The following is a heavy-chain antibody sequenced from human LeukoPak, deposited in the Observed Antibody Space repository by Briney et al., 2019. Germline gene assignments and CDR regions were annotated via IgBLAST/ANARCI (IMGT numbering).Heavy chain of an antibody. CDR2: IDPDTGDT. CDR1: GYTFIDHY. J-gene: IGHJ4*02. Sequence: ASVKVSCKPSGYTFIDHYLHWVRQAPGHDLESLGWIDPDTGDTNYPQKFQGRVTMTRDTSISTAYMELNRLRSDDTAVYYCARAGHNSNSGGYDFWGLGTLVTVSS. V-gene: IGHV1-2*02. D-gene: IGHD3-22*01. CDR3: ARAGHNSNSGGYDF.